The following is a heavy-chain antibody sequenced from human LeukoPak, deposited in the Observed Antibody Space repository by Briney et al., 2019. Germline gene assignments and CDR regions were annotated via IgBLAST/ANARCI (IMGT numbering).Heavy chain of an antibody. CDR1: GGTFSIYA. J-gene: IGHJ4*02. D-gene: IGHD2-2*01. V-gene: IGHV1-69*04. CDR3: AGSSTRDLDY. CDR2: IIPILGIA. Sequence: GASVKVSCKASGGTFSIYAISWVRQAPGQGLEWMGRIIPILGIANYAQKFQGRVTITADKSTSTAYMELSSLRSGDTAVYYCAGSSTRDLDYWGQGTLVTVSS.